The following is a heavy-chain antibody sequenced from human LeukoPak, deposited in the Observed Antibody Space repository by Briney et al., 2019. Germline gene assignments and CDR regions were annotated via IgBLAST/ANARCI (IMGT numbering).Heavy chain of an antibody. CDR3: ARGGIAVGRAYDWFDP. V-gene: IGHV1-69*06. D-gene: IGHD6-19*01. CDR2: IIPIFGTA. J-gene: IGHJ5*02. Sequence: SVKVSCTASGGTFSSYAISWVRQAPGQGLEWMGGIIPIFGTANYAQKFQGRVTITADKSTSTAYMELSSLRSEDTAVYYCARGGIAVGRAYDWFDPWGQGTLVTVSS. CDR1: GGTFSSYA.